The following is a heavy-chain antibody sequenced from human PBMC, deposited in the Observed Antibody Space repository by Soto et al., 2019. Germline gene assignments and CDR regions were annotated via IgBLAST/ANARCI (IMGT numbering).Heavy chain of an antibody. CDR2: IIPMFGSV. V-gene: IGHV1-69*13. D-gene: IGHD2-2*01. J-gene: IGHJ4*02. CDR3: ARGYQLLTGYFDS. CDR1: GGSFNSYA. Sequence: SVKVSCKASGGSFNSYAISWVRQAPGQGLEWMGGIIPMFGSVSYAQKFQGRVTITADESTSTTNMALSSLRSDDTAVYYCARGYQLLTGYFDSWGQGTLVTVSS.